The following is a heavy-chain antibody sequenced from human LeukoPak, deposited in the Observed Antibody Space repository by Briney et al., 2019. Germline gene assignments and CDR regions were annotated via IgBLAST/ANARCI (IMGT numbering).Heavy chain of an antibody. CDR2: ISSDGGDK. CDR3: ARDSAVTIFFSPLMDA. D-gene: IGHD3-9*01. J-gene: IGHJ6*02. Sequence: GGSLRLSCAASGFTFSTYAMHWVRQAPGKGLEWVAVISSDGGDKYYADSVRGRFTISRDNSKNTLSLQMNSLRTEDTAVYYCARDSAVTIFFSPLMDAWGQGTTVTVSS. CDR1: GFTFSTYA. V-gene: IGHV3-30-3*01.